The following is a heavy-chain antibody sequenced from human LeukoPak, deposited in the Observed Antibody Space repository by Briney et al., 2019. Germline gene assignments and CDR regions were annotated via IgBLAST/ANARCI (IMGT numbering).Heavy chain of an antibody. J-gene: IGHJ5*02. CDR1: GFTFDDYA. CDR2: ISWNSGSI. V-gene: IGHV3-9*01. D-gene: IGHD6-6*01. CDR3: AKYGSSSS. Sequence: GGSLRLSCAASGFTFDDYAMHWLRQAPGKGLEWVSGISWNSGSIGYADSVRGRFTISRDNAKNSLYLQMNSLRAEDTALYYCAKYGSSSSWGQGTLVTVSS.